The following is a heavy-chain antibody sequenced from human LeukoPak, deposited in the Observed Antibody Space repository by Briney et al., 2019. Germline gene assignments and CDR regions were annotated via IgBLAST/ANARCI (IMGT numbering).Heavy chain of an antibody. D-gene: IGHD3-10*01. CDR1: GVSITSTNW. J-gene: IGHJ5*02. V-gene: IGHV4-4*02. CDR3: TGGGRVRGVTHWFDP. Sequence: SETLSLTCAVSGVSITSTNWWSWVRQPPGKGLEWIGEIYHSGSTKYNPSLKSRVTISLDKSKNQFSLKLSSVTPEDTAVYYCTGGGRVRGVTHWFDPWGQGTLVTVSS. CDR2: IYHSGST.